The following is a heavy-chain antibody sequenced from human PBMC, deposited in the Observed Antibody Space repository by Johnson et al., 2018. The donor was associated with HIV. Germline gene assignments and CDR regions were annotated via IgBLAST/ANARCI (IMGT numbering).Heavy chain of an antibody. CDR3: AKGMGLSIGELSDAFHF. J-gene: IGHJ3*01. CDR1: EFTFSNYA. V-gene: IGHV3-30-3*01. CDR2: ISYDGSSK. D-gene: IGHD3-10*01. Sequence: QVQLVESGGGVVQPGRSLKLSCAASEFTFSNYAMNWVRQAPGKGLERVAVISYDGSSKYYADSVKGRFTISRDNSKNTLNLQMNSLRPEDTAVYYCAKGMGLSIGELSDAFHFWGLGTVVTVSS.